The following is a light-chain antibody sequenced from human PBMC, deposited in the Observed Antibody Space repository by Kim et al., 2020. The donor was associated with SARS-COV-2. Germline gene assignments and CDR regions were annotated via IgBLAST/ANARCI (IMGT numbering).Light chain of an antibody. CDR1: NIGSKS. Sequence: SYELTQPPSVSVAPGKTARITCGGTNIGSKSVHWYQQKPGQAPALVIYYDSDRPSGIPERFSGSNSGNTATLTIGRVEAGDEADYHCQVWDSGSDHWVFGGGTQLTVL. CDR2: YDS. V-gene: IGLV3-21*04. J-gene: IGLJ3*02. CDR3: QVWDSGSDHWV.